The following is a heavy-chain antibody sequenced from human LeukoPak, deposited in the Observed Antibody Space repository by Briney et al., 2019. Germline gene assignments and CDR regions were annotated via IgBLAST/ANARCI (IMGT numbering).Heavy chain of an antibody. V-gene: IGHV3-30-3*01. D-gene: IGHD3-3*01. Sequence: GGSLRLSCAASGFTFSSYAMHWVRQAPGKGLEWVAVISYDGSNKYYADSVKGRFTISRDNSKNTLYLQMNSLRAEDTAVYYCARDFGNDGAFDIWGQGTMVTVSS. CDR2: ISYDGSNK. CDR3: ARDFGNDGAFDI. CDR1: GFTFSSYA. J-gene: IGHJ3*02.